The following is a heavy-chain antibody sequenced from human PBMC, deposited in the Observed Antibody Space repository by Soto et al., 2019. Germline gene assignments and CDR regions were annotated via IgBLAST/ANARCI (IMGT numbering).Heavy chain of an antibody. J-gene: IGHJ4*02. CDR3: ARGLGLYDFAY. Sequence: QVQLVQSGAEVKKPGASVKVSCKASGYTFTSYAMHWVRQAPGQRLEWMGWINAGNGNTKYSQKFQGRVTITRDTSASTAYMELSSLSSEDTAVYYCARGLGLYDFAYWGQGTLVTASP. D-gene: IGHD3-16*01. CDR1: GYTFTSYA. CDR2: INAGNGNT. V-gene: IGHV1-3*01.